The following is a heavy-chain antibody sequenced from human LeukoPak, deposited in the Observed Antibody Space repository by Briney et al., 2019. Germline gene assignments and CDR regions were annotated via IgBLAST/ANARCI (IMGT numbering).Heavy chain of an antibody. D-gene: IGHD1-26*01. CDR1: GFTVSSYE. J-gene: IGHJ4*02. V-gene: IGHV3-48*03. Sequence: PGGSLRLSCAASGFTVSSYEMNWVRQAPGKGLEWISYISSNGSTIYYADSVKGRFTISRDNAKNSLYLQMNSLRAEDTAVYYCASYGRELYFLGWGQGTLVTVSS. CDR2: ISSNGSTI. CDR3: ASYGRELYFLG.